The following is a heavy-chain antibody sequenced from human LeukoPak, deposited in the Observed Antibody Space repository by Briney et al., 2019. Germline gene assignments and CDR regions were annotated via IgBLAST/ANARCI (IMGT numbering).Heavy chain of an antibody. Sequence: GGSLRLSCAASGFTFGDYFMSWVRQAPGRGLEWVSFISSSGTTTYYEDSVKGRFTISRDNAKTSLFLQMSNLRAEDTAVYFCARGGGLDVWGQGATVTVSS. V-gene: IGHV3-11*01. CDR3: ARGGGLDV. D-gene: IGHD3-16*01. CDR1: GFTFGDYF. CDR2: ISSSGTTT. J-gene: IGHJ6*02.